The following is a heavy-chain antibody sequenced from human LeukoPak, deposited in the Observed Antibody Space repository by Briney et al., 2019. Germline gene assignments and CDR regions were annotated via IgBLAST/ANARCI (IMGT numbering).Heavy chain of an antibody. V-gene: IGHV4-39*01. Sequence: SETLSLTCTVSGGSISSTSYFWVWIRQPPGKGLEWIGTIYYSGSTYYNPSLKSRVTISVDTSKNQFSLKLSSVTAADTAVFYCVRRKSSSSSAFDSWGQGTLVTVSS. CDR3: VRRKSSSSSAFDS. CDR1: GGSISSTSYF. D-gene: IGHD6-6*01. J-gene: IGHJ4*02. CDR2: IYYSGST.